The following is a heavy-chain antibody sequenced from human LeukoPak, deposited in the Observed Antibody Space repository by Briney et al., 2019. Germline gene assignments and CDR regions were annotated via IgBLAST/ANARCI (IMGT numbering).Heavy chain of an antibody. D-gene: IGHD3-22*01. CDR3: ARDLNTMIDLPDAFDI. CDR1: GGSISSSSYY. CDR2: IYYSGST. J-gene: IGHJ3*02. V-gene: IGHV4-39*07. Sequence: SETLSLTCTVSGGSISSSSYYWGWIRQPPGKGLEWIGSIYYSGSTYYNPSLKSRVTISVDTSKNQFSLKLSSVTAADTAVYYCARDLNTMIDLPDAFDIWGQGTMVTVSS.